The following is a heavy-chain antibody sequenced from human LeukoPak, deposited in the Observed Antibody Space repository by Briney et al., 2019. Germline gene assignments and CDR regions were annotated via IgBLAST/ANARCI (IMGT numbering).Heavy chain of an antibody. J-gene: IGHJ5*02. V-gene: IGHV4-39*07. CDR1: GGSISSSSYY. D-gene: IGHD3-10*01. CDR2: IYYSGST. Sequence: KPSETLSLTCTVSGGSISSSSYYWGWIRQPPGKGLEWIGSIYYSGSTYYNPSLKSRVTTSVDTSKNQFSLKPSSVTAADTAVYYCARLLWFGELLQNWFDPWGQGTLVTVSS. CDR3: ARLLWFGELLQNWFDP.